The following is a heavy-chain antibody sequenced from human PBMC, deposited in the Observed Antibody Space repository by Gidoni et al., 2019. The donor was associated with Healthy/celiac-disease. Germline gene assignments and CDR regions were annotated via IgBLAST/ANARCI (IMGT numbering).Heavy chain of an antibody. CDR2: IIPIFGTA. CDR3: ARGRGAYCGGDCYVFDP. CDR1: GGTFSSYA. J-gene: IGHJ5*02. D-gene: IGHD2-21*02. V-gene: IGHV1-69*01. Sequence: QVQLVQSGAEVKKPGSSVKVSCKASGGTFSSYASSWVRQAPGQGLEWMGGIIPIFGTANYAQKFQGRVTITADESTSTAYMELSSLRSEDTAVYYCARGRGAYCGGDCYVFDPWGQGTLVTVSS.